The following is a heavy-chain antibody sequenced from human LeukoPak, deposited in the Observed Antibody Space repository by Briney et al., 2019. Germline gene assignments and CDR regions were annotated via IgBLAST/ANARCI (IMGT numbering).Heavy chain of an antibody. D-gene: IGHD1-14*01. CDR3: ARRRPEYYFDY. CDR1: GGSISSGGYY. CDR2: IYYSGST. Sequence: PSETLSLTCTVSGGSISSGGYYWSWIRQHPGKGLEWIGYIYYSGSTYYNPSLKSRVTISVDTSKNQFSLKLSSVTAADTAVYYCARRRPEYYFDYWGQGTLVTVSS. V-gene: IGHV4-31*03. J-gene: IGHJ4*02.